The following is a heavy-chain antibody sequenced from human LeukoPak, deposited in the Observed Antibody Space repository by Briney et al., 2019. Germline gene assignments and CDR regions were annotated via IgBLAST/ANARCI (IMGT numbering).Heavy chain of an antibody. Sequence: SETLSLTCTVSGGSISSSSYYWGWIRRPPGKGLEWIGSIYYSGSTYYNPSLKSRVTISVDTSKNQFSLKLSSVTAADTAVYYCARHKPPGRITRNYYFDYWGQGTLVTVSS. CDR1: GGSISSSSYY. V-gene: IGHV4-39*01. CDR3: ARHKPPGRITRNYYFDY. J-gene: IGHJ4*02. CDR2: IYYSGST. D-gene: IGHD1-14*01.